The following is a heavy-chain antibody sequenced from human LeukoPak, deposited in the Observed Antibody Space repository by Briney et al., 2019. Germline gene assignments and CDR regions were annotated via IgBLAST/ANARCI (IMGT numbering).Heavy chain of an antibody. CDR1: GFTFSSYW. V-gene: IGHV3-7*03. J-gene: IGHJ4*02. CDR3: ARANGGYFDWLLGFDY. Sequence: GGSLRLSCAASGFTFSSYWMSWVRQAPGKGLEWVANIKQDGSEKYYVDSVKGRFTISRDNAKNSLYLQMNSLRAEDTAVYYCARANGGYFDWLLGFDYWGQGTLVTVSS. CDR2: IKQDGSEK. D-gene: IGHD3-9*01.